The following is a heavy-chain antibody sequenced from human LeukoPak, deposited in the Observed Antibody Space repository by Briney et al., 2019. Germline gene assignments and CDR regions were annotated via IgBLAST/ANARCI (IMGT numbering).Heavy chain of an antibody. CDR3: TKGFSVLASNHYYYYYGMDV. CDR1: GFTFDDYA. Sequence: PGGSLRLSCAASGFTFDDYAMHWVRQAPGKGLEWVSLISGDGGSTYYADSVKGRFTISRDNNRNPLYLQMNSLRTEDTALYYCTKGFSVLASNHYYYYYGMDVWGQGTTVTVSS. CDR2: ISGDGGST. J-gene: IGHJ6*02. D-gene: IGHD3-3*01. V-gene: IGHV3-43*02.